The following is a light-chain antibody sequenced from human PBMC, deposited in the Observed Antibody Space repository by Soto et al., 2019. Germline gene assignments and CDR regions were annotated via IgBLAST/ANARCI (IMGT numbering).Light chain of an antibody. CDR1: QDIADY. CDR2: AAS. J-gene: IGKJ1*01. CDR3: QNYNSAPWT. V-gene: IGKV1-27*01. Sequence: DIQMTQSPSTLSGSVGDRVTITCRASQDIADYLAWYRQKPGQVPNLLIYAASTLQSGVPSRFTGSGSGTDFTLTITGLQPEDFATYYCQNYNSAPWTFGRGTKVDNK.